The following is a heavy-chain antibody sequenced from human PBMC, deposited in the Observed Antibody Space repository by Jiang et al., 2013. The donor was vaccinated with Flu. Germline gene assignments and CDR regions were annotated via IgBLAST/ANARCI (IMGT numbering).Heavy chain of an antibody. CDR2: SRYDATDE. J-gene: IGHJ4*02. V-gene: IGHV3-30*02. CDR3: AKNLRTAHGSGSFFDN. CDR1: GFTFTNYD. D-gene: IGHD3-10*01. Sequence: QLLESGGGVVQPGGSLRLSCAASGFTFTNYDMHWVRQTPGKGLEWVAFSRYDATDENYADSVEGRFTISRDTSKNTLYLQMNSLRVEDTAIYYCAKNLRTAHGSGSFFDNWGQGTLVTVSS.